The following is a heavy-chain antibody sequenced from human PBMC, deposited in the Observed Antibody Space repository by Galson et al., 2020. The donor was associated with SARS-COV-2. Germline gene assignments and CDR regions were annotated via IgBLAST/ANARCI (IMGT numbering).Heavy chain of an antibody. J-gene: IGHJ6*03. CDR2: ISYDGNNK. CDR3: AREGGVYMDV. D-gene: IGHD1-26*01. CDR1: GFTFSSYA. V-gene: IGHV3-30*04. Sequence: GGSLRLSCAASGFTFSSYAMHWVRQAPGKGLEWVAVISYDGNNKYYADSVKGRFTISRDNSKNTLYLQMNSLRAEDTAVYYCAREGGVYMDVWGKGTTVNVSS.